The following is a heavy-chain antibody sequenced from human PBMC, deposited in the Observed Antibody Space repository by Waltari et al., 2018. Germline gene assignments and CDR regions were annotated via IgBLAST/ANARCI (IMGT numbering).Heavy chain of an antibody. CDR1: GFTVSSNY. CDR2: IYSGGST. D-gene: IGHD6-13*01. CDR3: ASSIGSPSAYYYYGMDV. V-gene: IGHV3-53*01. Sequence: EVQLVESGGGLIQPGGSLRLSCAASGFTVSSNYMSWVRQAPGKGLEWVSVIYSGGSTYYADSVKGRFTISRDNSKNTLYLQMNSLRAEDTAVYYCASSIGSPSAYYYYGMDVWGQGTTVTVSS. J-gene: IGHJ6*02.